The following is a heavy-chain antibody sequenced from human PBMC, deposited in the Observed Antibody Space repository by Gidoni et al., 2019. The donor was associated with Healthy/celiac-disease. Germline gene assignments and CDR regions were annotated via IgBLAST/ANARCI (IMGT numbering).Heavy chain of an antibody. J-gene: IGHJ6*02. Sequence: QVQLVQSGAEVKKPGSSVKVSCKASGCTFSSYAISWVRQAPGQGLAGMGRIIPILGIANYAQKFQGRVTITADKSTSTAYMELSSLRSEDTAVYYCARDRSLAGSSSYGMDVWGQGTTVTVSS. D-gene: IGHD6-6*01. CDR3: ARDRSLAGSSSYGMDV. CDR2: IIPILGIA. CDR1: GCTFSSYA. V-gene: IGHV1-69*04.